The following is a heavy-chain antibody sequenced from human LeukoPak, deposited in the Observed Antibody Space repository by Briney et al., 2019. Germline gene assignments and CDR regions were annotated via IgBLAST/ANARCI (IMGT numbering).Heavy chain of an antibody. CDR3: ARDQAGYFDY. CDR1: GFTFSSYH. CDR2: IYYDGSNK. V-gene: IGHV3-33*08. J-gene: IGHJ4*02. Sequence: PGRSLRLSCAASGFTFSSYHMHWVRQAPGKGLEWLAVIYYDGSNKYYADSVKGRFTISRDNSKNTLYLQMNSLRAEDTAVYYCARDQAGYFDYWGQGNLVTVSS.